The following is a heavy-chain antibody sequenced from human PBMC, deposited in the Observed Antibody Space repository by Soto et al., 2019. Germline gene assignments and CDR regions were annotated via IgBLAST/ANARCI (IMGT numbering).Heavy chain of an antibody. CDR3: ARRYGGTFEH. J-gene: IGHJ4*01. CDR2: IYYSGST. Sequence: SETLSLTCTVSGGSVSSDSYYWSWIRQPPGKGLEWIGYIYYSGSTKYNPSLKSRVTISVDTSKNQFSLKLSSVTAADTAVYYCARRYGGTFEHGCHGTLGT. CDR1: GGSVSSDSYY. V-gene: IGHV4-61*01. D-gene: IGHD2-15*01.